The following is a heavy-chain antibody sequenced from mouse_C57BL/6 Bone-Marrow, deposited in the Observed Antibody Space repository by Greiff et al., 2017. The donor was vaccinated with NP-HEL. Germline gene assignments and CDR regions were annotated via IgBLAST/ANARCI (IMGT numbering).Heavy chain of an antibody. J-gene: IGHJ3*01. V-gene: IGHV1-53*01. Sequence: QVQLQQPGTELVKPGASVKLSCKASGYTFTSYWMHWVKQRPGQGLAWIGNINPSNGGTNYNEKFKSKATLTVDKSSSTAYMPLSSLTSEDSAVDYCASPGAYYSKKGLAYWGQGTLVTVSA. CDR3: ASPGAYYSKKGLAY. D-gene: IGHD2-5*01. CDR2: INPSNGGT. CDR1: GYTFTSYW.